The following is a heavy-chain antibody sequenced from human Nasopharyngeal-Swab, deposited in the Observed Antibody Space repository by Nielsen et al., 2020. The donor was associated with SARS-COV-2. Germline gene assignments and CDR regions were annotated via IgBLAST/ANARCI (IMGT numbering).Heavy chain of an antibody. J-gene: IGHJ6*03. V-gene: IGHV4-59*01. D-gene: IGHD5-12*01. CDR3: ARVPYEGGDYYYYYMDV. Sequence: SETLSLTCTVSGGSISSYYWSWIRQPPGKGLEWIGYIYYSGSTNYNPSLKSRVTISVDTSKNQFSLKLSSVTAADTAVYYCARVPYEGGDYYYYYMDVWGKGTTVTASS. CDR1: GGSISSYY. CDR2: IYYSGST.